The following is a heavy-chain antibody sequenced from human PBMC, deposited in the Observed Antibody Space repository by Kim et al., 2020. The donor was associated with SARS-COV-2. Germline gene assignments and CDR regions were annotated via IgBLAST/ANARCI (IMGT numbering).Heavy chain of an antibody. CDR1: GYSISSGYY. CDR3: ARWRIYYYGMDV. J-gene: IGHJ6*02. Sequence: SETLSLTCTVSGYSISSGYYWGWIRQPPGKGLEWIGSIYHSGSTYYNPSLKSRVTISVDTSKNQFFLKLSSVTAADTAVYYCARWRIYYYGMDVWGQGTTVTVSS. CDR2: IYHSGST. V-gene: IGHV4-38-2*02.